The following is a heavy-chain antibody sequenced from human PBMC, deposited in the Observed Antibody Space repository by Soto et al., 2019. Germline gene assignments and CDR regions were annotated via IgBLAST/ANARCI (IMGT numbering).Heavy chain of an antibody. CDR2: INHSGST. V-gene: IGHV4-34*01. J-gene: IGHJ6*02. CDR1: GGSFSGYY. D-gene: IGHD2-2*02. CDR3: ARGRIVVVPAAIHYYYGMDV. Sequence: SETLSLTCAVYGGSFSGYYWSWIRQPPGKGLEWIGEINHSGSTNYNPSLKSRVTISVDTSKNQFSLKPSSVTAADTAVYYCARGRIVVVPAAIHYYYGMDVWGQGTTVTVSS.